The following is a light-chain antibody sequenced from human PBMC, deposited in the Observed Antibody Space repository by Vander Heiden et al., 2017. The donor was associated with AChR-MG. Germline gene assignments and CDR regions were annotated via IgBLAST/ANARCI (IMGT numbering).Light chain of an antibody. J-gene: IGLJ2*01. V-gene: IGLV3-1*01. CDR2: QDS. CDR3: QAWDSSVV. Sequence: SYELTQPPSASVSPGQTASITCSGDKLGDKYACWYQQKAGQSPVLVIYQDSKRPSGIPERFSGSNAGNTATLTISGTEAVDEDDYYCQAWDSSVVFGGGTKLTVL. CDR1: KLGDKY.